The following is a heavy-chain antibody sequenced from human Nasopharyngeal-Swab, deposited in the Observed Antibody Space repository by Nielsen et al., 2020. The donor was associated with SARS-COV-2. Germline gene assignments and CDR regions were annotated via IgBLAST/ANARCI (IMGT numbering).Heavy chain of an antibody. CDR2: ISSSSSYI. D-gene: IGHD3-3*01. Sequence: GESLKIYCADSGFTFNNYNFNWVRQAPGKGLEWVSSISSSSSYIYYADSVKGRFTISRDNAKNSLYLQMNSLRAEDTAVYYCARDGLDYDFWSAYFMDVWGQGTTVTVSS. J-gene: IGHJ6*02. CDR1: GFTFNNYN. V-gene: IGHV3-21*01. CDR3: ARDGLDYDFWSAYFMDV.